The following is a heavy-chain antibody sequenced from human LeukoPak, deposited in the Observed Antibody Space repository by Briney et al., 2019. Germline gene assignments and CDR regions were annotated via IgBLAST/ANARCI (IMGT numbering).Heavy chain of an antibody. CDR2: INPNSGGT. D-gene: IGHD2/OR15-2a*01. Sequence: ASVKVSCKASGYTFTGYYMHWVRQAPGQGLEWMGRINPNSGGTNYAQKFQGRVTMTRDTSISTAYMELSRLRSDDTAVYYCARDRGYFYDQLDYWGQGTLVTVSS. CDR1: GYTFTGYY. J-gene: IGHJ4*02. CDR3: ARDRGYFYDQLDY. V-gene: IGHV1-2*06.